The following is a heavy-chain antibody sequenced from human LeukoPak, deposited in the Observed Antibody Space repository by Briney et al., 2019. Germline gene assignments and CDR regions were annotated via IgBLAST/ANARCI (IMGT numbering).Heavy chain of an antibody. Sequence: PSETLSLTCTVSGGSITSSSHHWGWLRQPPGKGLEWIGSIYYSGTTYYKPSLRSRVTISVDTSKNQFSLKLSSVTAADTAVYYCARAPERDFWSGYYYFDYWGQGTLVTVSS. CDR2: IYYSGTT. D-gene: IGHD3-3*01. J-gene: IGHJ4*02. CDR3: ARAPERDFWSGYYYFDY. CDR1: GGSITSSSHH. V-gene: IGHV4-39*07.